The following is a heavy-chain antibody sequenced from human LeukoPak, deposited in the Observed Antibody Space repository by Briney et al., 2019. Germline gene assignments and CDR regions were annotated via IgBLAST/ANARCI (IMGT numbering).Heavy chain of an antibody. D-gene: IGHD3-10*01. CDR1: GGSISSSSYY. CDR3: ARIYEVRGVIGTYYFDY. V-gene: IGHV4-30-4*08. J-gene: IGHJ4*02. Sequence: TSETLSLTCTVSGGSISSSSYYWSWIRQPPGKGLEWIGYIYYSGSTYYNPSLKSRVTISVDTSKNQFSLKLSSVTAADTAVYYCARIYEVRGVIGTYYFDYWGQGTLVTVSS. CDR2: IYYSGST.